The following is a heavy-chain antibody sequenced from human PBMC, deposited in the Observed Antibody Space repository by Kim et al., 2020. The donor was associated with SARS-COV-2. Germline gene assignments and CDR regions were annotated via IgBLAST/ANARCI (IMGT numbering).Heavy chain of an antibody. CDR1: GGSISSYY. J-gene: IGHJ4*02. D-gene: IGHD3-22*01. CDR2: IYYSGST. V-gene: IGHV4-59*13. CDR3: AREASDYDSSGSLDY. Sequence: SETLSLTCTVSGGSISSYYWSWIRQPPGKGLEWIGYIYYSGSTNYNPSLKSRVTISVDTSKKQFSLKLSSVTAADTAVYYCAREASDYDSSGSLDYWGQGTLVTVSS.